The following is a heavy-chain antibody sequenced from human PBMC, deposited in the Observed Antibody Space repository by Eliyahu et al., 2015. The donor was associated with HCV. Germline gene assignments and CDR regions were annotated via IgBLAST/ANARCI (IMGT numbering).Heavy chain of an antibody. Sequence: QVQLQESGPGLVKPSETLSLTCTVSGGSISSYYWSWIRQPPGKGLEWIWVFQLRWGPQYQPSLKSRVTISVDTSKNQFSLKLSSVTAADTAVYYCARLGSYADYWGQGTLVTVSS. CDR3: ARLGSYADY. V-gene: IGHV4-59*08. J-gene: IGHJ4*02. CDR2: QLRWGP. CDR1: GGSISSYY. D-gene: IGHD1-26*01.